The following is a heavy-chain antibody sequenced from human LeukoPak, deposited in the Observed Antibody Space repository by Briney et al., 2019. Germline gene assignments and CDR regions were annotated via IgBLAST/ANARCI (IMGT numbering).Heavy chain of an antibody. CDR3: ATDRGWRTSGYYLYYFEY. Sequence: GGSLRLSCAASGFTFSSYGMHWVRQAPGKGLEWVAVISYDGSNKYYADSVKGRFTISRDNTMNSLYLQMSSLRAEDTAVYYCATDRGWRTSGYYLYYFEYWGQGTLVTYSS. CDR1: GFTFSSYG. CDR2: ISYDGSNK. D-gene: IGHD3-3*01. V-gene: IGHV3-30*03. J-gene: IGHJ4*02.